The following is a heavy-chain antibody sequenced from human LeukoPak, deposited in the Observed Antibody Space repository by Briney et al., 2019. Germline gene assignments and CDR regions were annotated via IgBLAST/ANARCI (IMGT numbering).Heavy chain of an antibody. CDR1: GGSISSGSYY. J-gene: IGHJ4*02. V-gene: IGHV4-39*07. D-gene: IGHD3-10*01. CDR3: ARGGYGSAYYFDY. CDR2: INHSGST. Sequence: SETLSLTCTVSGGSISSGSYYWGWIRQPPGKGLEWIGGINHSGSTNYNPSLKSRVTISVDTSKNQFSLKLSSVTAADTAVYYCARGGYGSAYYFDYWGQGTLVTVSS.